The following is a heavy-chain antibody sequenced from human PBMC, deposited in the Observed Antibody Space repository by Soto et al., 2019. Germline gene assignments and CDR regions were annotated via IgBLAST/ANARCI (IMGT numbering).Heavy chain of an antibody. J-gene: IGHJ5*02. CDR3: AREEGGAGTYFPGSVWFDP. V-gene: IGHV1-69*12. D-gene: IGHD6-19*01. CDR1: GGTFSSYA. Sequence: QVQLVQSGAEVKKPGSSVKVSCKASGGTFSSYAISWVRQAPGQGLEWMGGIIPIFGTANYAQKFQGRVAITAEESTSPACMALSSLRSEDTAVYYCAREEGGAGTYFPGSVWFDPWGQGTLVTVSS. CDR2: IIPIFGTA.